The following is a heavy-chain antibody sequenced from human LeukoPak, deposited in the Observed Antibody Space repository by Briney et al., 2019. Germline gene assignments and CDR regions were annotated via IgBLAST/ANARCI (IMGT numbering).Heavy chain of an antibody. Sequence: GASVKVSCKASGYTFTGYYMHWVRQAPGQGHEWMGWFNPISGGTKYAQKFQGRVTMTRDTSSSTAYMELSRLRSDHTAVYYCARAECSSGSCSNDYWGQGTLVTVSS. J-gene: IGHJ4*02. V-gene: IGHV1-2*02. D-gene: IGHD2-15*01. CDR2: FNPISGGT. CDR3: ARAECSSGSCSNDY. CDR1: GYTFTGYY.